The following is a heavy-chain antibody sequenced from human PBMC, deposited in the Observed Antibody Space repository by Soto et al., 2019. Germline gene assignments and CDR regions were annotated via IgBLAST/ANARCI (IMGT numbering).Heavy chain of an antibody. CDR3: ARDLSSAGYSSGWYDY. J-gene: IGHJ4*02. CDR2: IKQDGSEK. Sequence: EVQLVESGGGLVQPGGSLRLSCAASGFTFSSYWMSWVRQAPGKGLEWVANIKQDGSEKYYVDSVKGRFTISRDNAKNSLYLQMNSLRAEDTAVHYCARDLSSAGYSSGWYDYWGQGTLVTVSS. D-gene: IGHD6-19*01. V-gene: IGHV3-7*01. CDR1: GFTFSSYW.